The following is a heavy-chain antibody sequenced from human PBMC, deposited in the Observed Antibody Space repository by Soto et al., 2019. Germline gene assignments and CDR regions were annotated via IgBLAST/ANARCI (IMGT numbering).Heavy chain of an antibody. Sequence: QVQLVQSGAEVKKPGASVKVSCKASGYTFSDYGISWVRQAPGQRPEYMRWISTNNGNTKYAQNIQGRVTMTTDTSTSTGYMELRSLRPDDTAVYYGAIQRAGAYGMDVWGQGTTVTVSS. CDR1: GYTFSDYG. CDR3: AIQRAGAYGMDV. D-gene: IGHD3-10*01. V-gene: IGHV1-18*01. CDR2: ISTNNGNT. J-gene: IGHJ6*02.